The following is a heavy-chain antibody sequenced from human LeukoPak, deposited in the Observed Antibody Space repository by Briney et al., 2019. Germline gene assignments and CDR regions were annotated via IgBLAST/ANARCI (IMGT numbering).Heavy chain of an antibody. Sequence: AGSLRLSCAASGFTFSTYSMTWVRPGPGKGLEWVSSIYPNGTSTFYADSVKGRFTISRDNSKNTLYLQMSSLRTEDTAIYYCTKDVVPDSGWDLDYWGQGTLVTASS. CDR2: IYPNGTST. D-gene: IGHD6-19*01. CDR3: TKDVVPDSGWDLDY. J-gene: IGHJ4*02. CDR1: GFTFSTYS. V-gene: IGHV3-23*01.